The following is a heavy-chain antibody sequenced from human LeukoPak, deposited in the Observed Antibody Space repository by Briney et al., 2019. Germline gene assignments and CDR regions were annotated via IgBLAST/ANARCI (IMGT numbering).Heavy chain of an antibody. Sequence: PGGSLRLSCVVSGLTFSSYSMSWVRQAPGTGLEWVSGISASGGDTWYPDSVKGRFTISRDNSKNTLFLQMNSLRVEDTAIYYCAKDAAGPEYWGQGTRVTVSS. V-gene: IGHV3-23*01. CDR1: GLTFSSYS. CDR3: AKDAAGPEY. D-gene: IGHD6-13*01. J-gene: IGHJ4*02. CDR2: ISASGGDT.